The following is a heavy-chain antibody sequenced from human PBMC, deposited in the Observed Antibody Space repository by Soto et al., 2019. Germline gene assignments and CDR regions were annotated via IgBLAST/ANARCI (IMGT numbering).Heavy chain of an antibody. CDR2: INPNSGGT. Sequence: ASVKVSCKASGYTFTGYYMHWVRQAPGQGLEWMGWINPNSGGTNYAQKFQGRVTMPRDTSISTAYMELSRLRSDDTAVYYCARVLMTTVTSGYGMDVWGQGTTVTVSS. CDR1: GYTFTGYY. J-gene: IGHJ6*02. CDR3: ARVLMTTVTSGYGMDV. D-gene: IGHD4-17*01. V-gene: IGHV1-2*02.